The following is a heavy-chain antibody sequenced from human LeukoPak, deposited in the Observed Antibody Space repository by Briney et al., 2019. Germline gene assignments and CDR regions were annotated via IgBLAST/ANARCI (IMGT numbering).Heavy chain of an antibody. D-gene: IGHD2-15*01. CDR3: ARDGEGDEGWDY. CDR2: IYTSGST. J-gene: IGHJ4*02. CDR1: GGSISSYY. V-gene: IGHV4-4*09. Sequence: PSETLSLTCTVSGGSISSYYWSWIRQPPGKGLEWIGYIYTSGSTNYNPSLKSRVTISVDTSKNQFSLKLSSVTAADTAVYYCARDGEGDEGWDYWGQGTLVTVSS.